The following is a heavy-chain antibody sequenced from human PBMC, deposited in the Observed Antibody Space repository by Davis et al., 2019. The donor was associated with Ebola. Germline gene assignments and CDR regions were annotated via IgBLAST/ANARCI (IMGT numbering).Heavy chain of an antibody. Sequence: PGGSLRLSCAASGFTFSSYAMHWVRQAPGKGLEWVAVISYDGSNKYYADSVKGRFTISRDNSKNTLYLQMNSLRAEDTAVYYCARDPHWWSPYYYYGMDVWGQGTTVTVSS. CDR1: GFTFSSYA. D-gene: IGHD2-15*01. CDR2: ISYDGSNK. V-gene: IGHV3-30-3*01. CDR3: ARDPHWWSPYYYYGMDV. J-gene: IGHJ6*02.